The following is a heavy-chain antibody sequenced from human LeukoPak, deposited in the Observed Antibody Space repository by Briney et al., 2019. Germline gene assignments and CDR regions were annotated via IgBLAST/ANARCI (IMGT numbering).Heavy chain of an antibody. Sequence: GGSLRLSCAASGFTFSSYAMSWVRQAPGKGLEWVSAISGSGGSTYYADSVKGRFTISRDNSNNTLYLQMNSLRAEDTAVYYCAKDSRCSSTSCSDYYYYGMDVWGQGTTVTVSS. CDR1: GFTFSSYA. CDR3: AKDSRCSSTSCSDYYYYGMDV. J-gene: IGHJ6*02. CDR2: ISGSGGST. V-gene: IGHV3-23*01. D-gene: IGHD2-2*01.